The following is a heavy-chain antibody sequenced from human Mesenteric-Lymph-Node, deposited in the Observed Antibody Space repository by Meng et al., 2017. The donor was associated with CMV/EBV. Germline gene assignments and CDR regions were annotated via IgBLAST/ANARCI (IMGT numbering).Heavy chain of an antibody. CDR1: GYTFTSYD. CDR2: MNPNSGNT. Sequence: ASVKDSCKASGYTFTSYDINWVRQATGQGLEGMGWMNPNSGNTGYAQKFQDRITMTRNTSISTAYMELSSLRPEDTAMYYCARGTREGAPGHWGQGTLVTVSS. J-gene: IGHJ4*02. D-gene: IGHD1-26*01. V-gene: IGHV1-8*01. CDR3: ARGTREGAPGH.